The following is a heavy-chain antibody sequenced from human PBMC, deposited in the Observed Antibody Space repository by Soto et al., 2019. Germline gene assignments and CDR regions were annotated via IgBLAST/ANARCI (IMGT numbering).Heavy chain of an antibody. CDR2: ITDSSDTV. J-gene: IGHJ4*02. V-gene: IGHV3-48*02. CDR3: ARDFGHGYYLDY. D-gene: IGHD3-3*01. Sequence: PGGSLRLSCVASGFSFSNYNMNWVRQAPGKGLEWVSYITDSSDTVHYADSVRGRFTISRDNAESSRYRQMKSLRDEDTAVYFCARDFGHGYYLDYWGRGTLVTVSS. CDR1: GFSFSNYN.